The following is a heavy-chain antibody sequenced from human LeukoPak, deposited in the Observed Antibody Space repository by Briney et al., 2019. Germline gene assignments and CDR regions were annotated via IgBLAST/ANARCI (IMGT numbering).Heavy chain of an antibody. V-gene: IGHV3-23*01. CDR2: ISGSGGST. Sequence: PGGSLRLSCAASGFTFSSYAMSWVRQAPGKGLEWVSAISGSGGSTYYADSVKGRFTISRDNSKNTLYLQMNSLRAEDTAVYYCAKDSSFGFSGYSYVQYWGQGTLVTVSS. D-gene: IGHD5-18*01. J-gene: IGHJ4*02. CDR3: AKDSSFGFSGYSYVQY. CDR1: GFTFSSYA.